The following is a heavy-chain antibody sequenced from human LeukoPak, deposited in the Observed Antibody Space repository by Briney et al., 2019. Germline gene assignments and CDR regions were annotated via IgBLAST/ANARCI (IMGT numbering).Heavy chain of an antibody. CDR3: ARYPTVTDAFDY. CDR1: GGTFSSYA. J-gene: IGHJ4*02. D-gene: IGHD4-17*01. Sequence: ASVKVSRKASGGTFSSYAISWVRQAPGQGLEWMGRIIPILGIANYAQKFQGRVTITADKSTSTAYMELSSLRSEDTAVYYCARYPTVTDAFDYWGQGTLVTVSS. CDR2: IIPILGIA. V-gene: IGHV1-69*04.